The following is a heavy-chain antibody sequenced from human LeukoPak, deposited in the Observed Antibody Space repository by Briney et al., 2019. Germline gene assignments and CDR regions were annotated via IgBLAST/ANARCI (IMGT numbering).Heavy chain of an antibody. CDR2: INPDSGGK. Sequence: ASMKVSCKASGYTFTDYYMHWVRQAPGQGLEWIGWINPDSGGKNYAQKFQGRVTMTRDTSISTAYMELSRLRSDDTALYYCARQLGATTGYYYYGMDVWGQGTTVTVSS. CDR1: GYTFTDYY. D-gene: IGHD1-26*01. CDR3: ARQLGATTGYYYYGMDV. J-gene: IGHJ6*02. V-gene: IGHV1-2*02.